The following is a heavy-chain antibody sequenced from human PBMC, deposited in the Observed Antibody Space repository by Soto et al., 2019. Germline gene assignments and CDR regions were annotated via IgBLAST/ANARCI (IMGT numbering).Heavy chain of an antibody. J-gene: IGHJ6*02. V-gene: IGHV2-70*01. CDR1: GFSLSTSGVC. Sequence: SGPTLVNPTQTLTLTCTFSGFSLSTSGVCVSWIRQPPGKALEWLALIDWDDDKYYTASLETRLTISKDTSKNQVVLTVTNMDPVDTATYYCARTHTVRGVISMYHGMDVWGQGTTVTVSS. D-gene: IGHD3-10*01. CDR3: ARTHTVRGVISMYHGMDV. CDR2: IDWDDDK.